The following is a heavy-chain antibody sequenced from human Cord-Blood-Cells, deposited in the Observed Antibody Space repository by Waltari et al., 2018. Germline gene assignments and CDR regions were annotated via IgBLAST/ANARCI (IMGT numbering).Heavy chain of an antibody. D-gene: IGHD6-13*01. CDR3: ASWGIAAAGTYFLDY. J-gene: IGHJ4*02. V-gene: IGHV1-8*01. CDR2: RNPNSGNT. Sequence: QVQLVQSGAEVKKPGASVKVSCKASGYTFTSYDINWVRQATGQGLEWMGWRNPNSGNTGYAQKFQCRVTMTRNTSISTAYMELSSLRSEDTAVYYCASWGIAAAGTYFLDYWGQGTLVTVSS. CDR1: GYTFTSYD.